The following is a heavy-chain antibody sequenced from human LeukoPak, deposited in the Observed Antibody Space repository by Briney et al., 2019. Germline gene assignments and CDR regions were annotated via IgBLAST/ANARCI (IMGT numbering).Heavy chain of an antibody. CDR1: GGSISSYY. CDR3: ARDVGSSWLGYYYYMDV. Sequence: SETLSLTCTASGGSISSYYWSWIRQPPGKGLEWIGEINNSGSTNYNPSLKSRVTISVDTSKNQFSLKLSSVTAADTAVYYCARDVGSSWLGYYYYMDVWGKGTTVTVSS. CDR2: INNSGST. V-gene: IGHV4-34*01. D-gene: IGHD6-13*01. J-gene: IGHJ6*03.